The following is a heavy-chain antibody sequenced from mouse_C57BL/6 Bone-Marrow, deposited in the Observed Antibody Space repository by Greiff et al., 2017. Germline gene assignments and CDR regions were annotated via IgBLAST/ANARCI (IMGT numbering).Heavy chain of an antibody. CDR1: GFTFSDSG. CDR3: ARPGDGYYPAWFAY. D-gene: IGHD2-3*01. CDR2: ISSGSSTI. J-gene: IGHJ3*01. V-gene: IGHV5-17*01. Sequence: EVHLVESGGGLVKPGGSLKLSCAASGFTFSDSGMHWVRQAPEKGLEWVAYISSGSSTIYYADTVKGRFPISRDNAKNTLFLQMTSLRSEDTAMYYCARPGDGYYPAWFAYWGQGTLVTVSA.